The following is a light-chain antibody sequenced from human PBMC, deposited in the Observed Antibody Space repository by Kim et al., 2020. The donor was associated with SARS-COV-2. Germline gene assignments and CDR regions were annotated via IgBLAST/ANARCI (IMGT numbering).Light chain of an antibody. CDR3: NSRDSSGNPHWV. CDR1: SLRSYY. Sequence: SSELTQDPAVSVALGQTVRITCQGDSLRSYYASWYQQKPGQAPVLVIYGKNNRPSGIPERFSGSSSGNTASLTITGAQADNEADYYCNSRDSSGNPHWVF. J-gene: IGLJ3*02. CDR2: GKN. V-gene: IGLV3-19*01.